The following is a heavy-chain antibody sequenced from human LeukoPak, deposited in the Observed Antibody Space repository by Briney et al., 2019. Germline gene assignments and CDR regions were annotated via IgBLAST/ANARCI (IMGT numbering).Heavy chain of an antibody. J-gene: IGHJ4*02. CDR3: ARAAYGSGSYDVDY. V-gene: IGHV4-38-2*01. CDR1: GYSISSGYY. D-gene: IGHD3-10*01. CDR2: IYHSGSS. Sequence: KPSETLSLTCAVSGYSISSGYYGGWIRQPPGQGLEWIGSIYHSGSSYYNPSLKSRVTISVDTSKNQFSLKLSSVTAADTAVYYCARAAYGSGSYDVDYWGQGTLVTVSS.